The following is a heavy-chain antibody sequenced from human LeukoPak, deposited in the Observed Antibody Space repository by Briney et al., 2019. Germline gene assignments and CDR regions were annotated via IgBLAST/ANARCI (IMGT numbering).Heavy chain of an antibody. Sequence: GGSLRLSCAASGFTFSSYAMSLVRQAPGKGLEWVSAISGSGCSTYYADSVKGRFTISRDNSKNTLYLQMNSLRAEDTAVYYCAKEGYCSGGSCYENWGQGTLVTVSS. CDR2: ISGSGCST. CDR1: GFTFSSYA. J-gene: IGHJ4*02. V-gene: IGHV3-23*01. CDR3: AKEGYCSGGSCYEN. D-gene: IGHD2-15*01.